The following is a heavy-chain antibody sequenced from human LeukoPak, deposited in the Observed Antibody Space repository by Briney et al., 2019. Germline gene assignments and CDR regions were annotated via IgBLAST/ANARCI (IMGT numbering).Heavy chain of an antibody. CDR3: ARDRDIVVVVAATGYSYAYSMDV. Sequence: GASVKVSFKASGGTFSSYAISWVRQAPGQGLEWMGGIIPIFGTANYAQKFQGRVTITADESTSTAYMELSSLRSEDTAVYYCARDRDIVVVVAATGYSYAYSMDVWGQGTTVTVSS. D-gene: IGHD2-15*01. J-gene: IGHJ6*02. V-gene: IGHV1-69*13. CDR1: GGTFSSYA. CDR2: IIPIFGTA.